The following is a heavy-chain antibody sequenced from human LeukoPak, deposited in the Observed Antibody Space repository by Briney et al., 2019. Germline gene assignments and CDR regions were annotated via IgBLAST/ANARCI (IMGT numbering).Heavy chain of an antibody. CDR3: TKAARIAGPSYYYYGMDV. J-gene: IGHJ6*04. CDR2: ISGIGGST. CDR1: GFTFNNYA. Sequence: GGSLRLSCAASGFTFNNYAMSWVRQAPGKGLEWLSAISGIGGSTYYADSVTGRFTISRDYSNNTPDLQMNSLRADDTAVYYCTKAARIAGPSYYYYGMDVWGKGTTVTVST. D-gene: IGHD6-13*01. V-gene: IGHV3-23*01.